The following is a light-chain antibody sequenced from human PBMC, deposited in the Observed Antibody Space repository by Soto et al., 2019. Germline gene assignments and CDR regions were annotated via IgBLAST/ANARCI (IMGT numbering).Light chain of an antibody. CDR1: SSDVGGYNY. Sequence: QSALTQPASVCGSPGQSITISCTGTSSDVGGYNYVSWYQQHPGKAPKLMIYDVSKRPSGVSNRFSGSKSGNTASLTISGLQAEDETDYYCSSYTGSSTYVLFGGGTKLTVL. J-gene: IGLJ2*01. CDR2: DVS. CDR3: SSYTGSSTYVL. V-gene: IGLV2-14*01.